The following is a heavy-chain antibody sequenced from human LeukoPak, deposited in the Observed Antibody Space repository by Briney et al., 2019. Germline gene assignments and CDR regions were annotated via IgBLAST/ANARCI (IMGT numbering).Heavy chain of an antibody. CDR3: ARGDYDSSGYYFGWYYFDY. J-gene: IGHJ4*02. V-gene: IGHV3-11*04. D-gene: IGHD3-22*01. CDR2: ISSSGSTI. CDR1: GFTFSDYY. Sequence: PGGSLRLSCAASGFTFSDYYMSWIRQAPGKGLEWVSYISSSGSTIYYADSVKGRFTISRDNAKNSLYLQMNSLRAEDTAVYYCARGDYDSSGYYFGWYYFDYWGQGTLVTVSS.